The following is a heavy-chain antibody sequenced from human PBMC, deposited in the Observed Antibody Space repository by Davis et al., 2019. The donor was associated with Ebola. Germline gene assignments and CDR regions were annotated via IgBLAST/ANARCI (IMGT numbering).Heavy chain of an antibody. CDR1: GGSISSGGYS. CDR3: ARVSYRGGNDY. CDR2: IYHSGST. D-gene: IGHD2-21*01. J-gene: IGHJ4*02. Sequence: SETLSLTCAVSGGSISSGGYSWSWIRQPPGKGLEWIGYIYHSGSTYYNPSLKSRVTISVDRSKNQFSLKLSSVTAADTAVYYCARVSYRGGNDYWGQGTLVTVSS. V-gene: IGHV4-30-2*01.